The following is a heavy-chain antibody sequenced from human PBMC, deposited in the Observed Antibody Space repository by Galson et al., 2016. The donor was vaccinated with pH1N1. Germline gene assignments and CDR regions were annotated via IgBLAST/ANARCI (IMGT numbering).Heavy chain of an antibody. D-gene: IGHD3-10*01. Sequence: SVKVSCKASGYTFTEYYIHWVRQAPGQGLEWMGRINSKTGRTDYAQSFQGRVTMTRDTSISAAYMDLNRLRSDDTAVYYCARSLYGYGSGTYELDNWGQGTRVTVSS. CDR1: GYTFTEYY. J-gene: IGHJ4*02. CDR2: INSKTGRT. CDR3: ARSLYGYGSGTYELDN. V-gene: IGHV1-2*06.